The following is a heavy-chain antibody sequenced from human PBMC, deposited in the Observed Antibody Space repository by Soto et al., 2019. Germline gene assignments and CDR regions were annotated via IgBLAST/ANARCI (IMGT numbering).Heavy chain of an antibody. CDR3: ITDGPDGRAY. V-gene: IGHV1-18*01. Sequence: ASVKVSCTDSGYTFTSYGSSWVRQAPGQGLEWMGWISAYNGNTNYAQKLQGRVTMTTDTSTSTAYMELRSLKIEDTAVYYCITDGPDGRAYWGQGTQVTVSS. D-gene: IGHD2-8*01. CDR2: ISAYNGNT. J-gene: IGHJ4*02. CDR1: GYTFTSYG.